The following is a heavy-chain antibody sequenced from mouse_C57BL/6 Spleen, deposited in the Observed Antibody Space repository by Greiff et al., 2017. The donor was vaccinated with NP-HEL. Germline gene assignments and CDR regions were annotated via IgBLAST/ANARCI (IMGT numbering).Heavy chain of an antibody. CDR2: ISDGGSYT. Sequence: EVNVVESGGGLVKPGGSLKLSCAASGFTFSSYAMSWVRQTPEKRLEWVATISDGGSYTYYPDNVKGRFTISRDNAKNNLYLQMSHLKSEDTAMYYCARDRDDYDGDAMDYWGQGTSVTVSS. D-gene: IGHD2-4*01. CDR1: GFTFSSYA. CDR3: ARDRDDYDGDAMDY. V-gene: IGHV5-4*01. J-gene: IGHJ4*01.